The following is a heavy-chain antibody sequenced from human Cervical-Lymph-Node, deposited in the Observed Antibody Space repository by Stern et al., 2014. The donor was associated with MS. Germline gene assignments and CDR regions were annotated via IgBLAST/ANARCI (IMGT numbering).Heavy chain of an antibody. CDR2: IFYSGST. J-gene: IGHJ5*02. CDR3: ARGAGWFDP. Sequence: QLQLQESGPGLVKPSETLSLTCTVSGGSISSYYWSWIRQPPGKGLEWIGYIFYSGSTHFNPSLKSRVTISVDTSKNQFSLKLSSVTAADTAVYYCARGAGWFDPWGQGTLVTVSS. CDR1: GGSISSYY. V-gene: IGHV4-59*01.